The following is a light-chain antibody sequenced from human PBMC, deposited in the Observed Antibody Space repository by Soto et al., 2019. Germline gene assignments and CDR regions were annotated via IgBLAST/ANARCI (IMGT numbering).Light chain of an antibody. V-gene: IGKV3-20*01. CDR2: GAS. CDR3: QQYGSSPFT. CDR1: QSVSSSY. J-gene: IGKJ3*01. Sequence: EIVLTQSPGNLSLSPGERATLSCRASQSVSSSYLAWYQQKPGQAPRLLIYGASSRATGIPDRFSGSGSGTDFTLTISRLEPEDFAVYYCQQYGSSPFTLGPGTKVDIK.